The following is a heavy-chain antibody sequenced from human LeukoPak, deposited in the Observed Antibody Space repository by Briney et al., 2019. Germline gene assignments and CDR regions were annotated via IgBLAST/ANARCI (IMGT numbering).Heavy chain of an antibody. D-gene: IGHD3-16*01. CDR3: ARHYGP. CDR1: GGSISSYY. Sequence: SETLSLTCTVSGGSISSYYWSWIRQPSGKGLEWIGSIYDSGSTYYNPSLKSRVTISVDTSKNQFSLKLNSVTAADTAVYYCARHYGPWGQGTLVTVSS. J-gene: IGHJ5*02. V-gene: IGHV4-59*05. CDR2: IYDSGST.